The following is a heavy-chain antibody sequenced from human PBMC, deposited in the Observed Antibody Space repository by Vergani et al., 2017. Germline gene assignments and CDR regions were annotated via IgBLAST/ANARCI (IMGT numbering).Heavy chain of an antibody. CDR1: GYSITNYW. V-gene: IGHV5-51*03. D-gene: IGHD3-3*01. J-gene: IGHJ5*02. CDR3: AKTHDFSSLYSSYNWFDP. Sequence: EVPLVQSGAEVKKPGESLKISCQGSGYSITNYWIAWVRQRPGKGLEWMGIIYAGDSDVRYSPSFQGQVTRSVDKSLSTAYLQWSSLKASDTATYYCAKTHDFSSLYSSYNWFDPWGQGTQVTVSS. CDR2: IYAGDSDV.